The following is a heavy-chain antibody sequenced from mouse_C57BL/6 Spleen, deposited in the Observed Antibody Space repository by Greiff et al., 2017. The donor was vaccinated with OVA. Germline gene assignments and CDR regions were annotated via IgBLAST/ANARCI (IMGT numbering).Heavy chain of an antibody. Sequence: EVMLVESGGDLVKPGGSLKLSCAASGFTFSSYGMSWVRQTPDKRLEWVATISSGGSYTYYPDSVKGRFTISRDNAKNTLYLQMSSLKSEDTAMYYCARQGQGDAMDYWGQGTSVTVSS. CDR2: ISSGGSYT. CDR1: GFTFSSYG. CDR3: ARQGQGDAMDY. V-gene: IGHV5-6*01. J-gene: IGHJ4*01.